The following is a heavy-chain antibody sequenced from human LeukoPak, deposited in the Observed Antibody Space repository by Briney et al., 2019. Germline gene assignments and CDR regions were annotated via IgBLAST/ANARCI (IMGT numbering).Heavy chain of an antibody. CDR2: ITGSGGGT. D-gene: IGHD3-22*01. Sequence: HTGGSLRISCAASGVTFRSYAMHWVRQAPGKGLEWVSGITGSGGGTYYADSVKGRFTISRDNSKNTLYLQMNSLRVEDTAVYYCAKDRTPSPHFYDVSGTWGQGTLVTVSS. CDR1: GVTFRSYA. CDR3: AKDRTPSPHFYDVSGT. V-gene: IGHV3-23*01. J-gene: IGHJ5*02.